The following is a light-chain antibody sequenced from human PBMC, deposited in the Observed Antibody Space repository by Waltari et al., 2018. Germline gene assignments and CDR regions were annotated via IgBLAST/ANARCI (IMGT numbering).Light chain of an antibody. V-gene: IGLV1-36*01. Sequence: QSVLTQPPSVSEAPRQRVTISCSGSNSNIGNNAVNWYQQLPGKAPKLLIYSDDLLPSGVSDRFSGSKSGTSASLAISGLHSEDEADYHCAAWDDNLNAVVFGGGTKLTVL. J-gene: IGLJ2*01. CDR1: NSNIGNNA. CDR3: AAWDDNLNAVV. CDR2: SDD.